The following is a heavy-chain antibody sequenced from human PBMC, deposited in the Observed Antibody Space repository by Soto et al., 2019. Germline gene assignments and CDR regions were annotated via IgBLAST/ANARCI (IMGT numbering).Heavy chain of an antibody. V-gene: IGHV1-18*01. D-gene: IGHD3-16*02. CDR1: GYTFTSYG. J-gene: IGHJ3*02. CDR2: ISAYNGNT. Sequence: ASVKVSCKASGYTFTSYGISLVRQAPGQGLEWMGWISAYNGNTNYAQKLQGRVTMTTDTSTSTAYMELRSLRSDDTAVYYCARPQIGGVIGNAFDIWGQGTMVTVSS. CDR3: ARPQIGGVIGNAFDI.